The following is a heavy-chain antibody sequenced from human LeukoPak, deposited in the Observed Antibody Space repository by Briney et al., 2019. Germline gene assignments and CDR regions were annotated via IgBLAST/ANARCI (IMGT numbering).Heavy chain of an antibody. Sequence: ASVKVSCTASGYTFTSYDINWVRQATGQGLEWMGWMNPNSGNTGYAQKFQGRVTMTRNTSISTAYMELSSLRSEDTAVYYCASSLASGSPLGYGMDVWGQGTTVTVSS. CDR3: ASSLASGSPLGYGMDV. D-gene: IGHD6-6*01. CDR1: GYTFTSYD. CDR2: MNPNSGNT. V-gene: IGHV1-8*01. J-gene: IGHJ6*02.